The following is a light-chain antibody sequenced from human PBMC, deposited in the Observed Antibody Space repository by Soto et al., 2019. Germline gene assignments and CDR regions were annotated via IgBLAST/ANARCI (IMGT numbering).Light chain of an antibody. Sequence: VMTQSPATLSVSPGEGATLSCKASQNVYNNLAWYQQRPGQPPRLLIYDASTRATGISARFSGSGYGTEFTLTISSLQSEDFAVYFCQQCRNWPLTFGGGTKVDIK. CDR1: QNVYNN. J-gene: IGKJ4*01. V-gene: IGKV3-15*01. CDR2: DAS. CDR3: QQCRNWPLT.